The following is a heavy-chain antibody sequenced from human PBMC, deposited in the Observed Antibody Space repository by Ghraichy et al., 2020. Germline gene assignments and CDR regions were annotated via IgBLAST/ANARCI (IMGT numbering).Heavy chain of an antibody. Sequence: GGSLRLSCAVSGFSITTNNMNWVRQAPGKGLEWVSYISSAGSIIYYADSVKGRFTISRDTVKNSLYLQMNSLRDEDTAVYYCARDLAAGYYGFWWFDPRGQGTQVTVSS. CDR1: GFSITTNN. D-gene: IGHD3-10*01. J-gene: IGHJ5*02. CDR2: ISSAGSII. V-gene: IGHV3-48*02. CDR3: ARDLAAGYYGFWWFDP.